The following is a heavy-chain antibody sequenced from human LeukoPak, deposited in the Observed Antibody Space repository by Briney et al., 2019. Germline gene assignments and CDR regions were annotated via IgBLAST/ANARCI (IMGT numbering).Heavy chain of an antibody. V-gene: IGHV3-48*01. CDR1: GFTFSSYS. D-gene: IGHD3-10*01. CDR2: IRSSSRTI. CDR3: ARDGSGRVPEMSAPDY. J-gene: IGHJ4*02. Sequence: PGASLRLSCVASGFTFSSYSMNWVRQAPGKGLEWVSYIRSSSRTIYYADSVKGRFTISRDNAKNSLYLQMNSLGAEDTAVYYCARDGSGRVPEMSAPDYWGQGTLVTVSS.